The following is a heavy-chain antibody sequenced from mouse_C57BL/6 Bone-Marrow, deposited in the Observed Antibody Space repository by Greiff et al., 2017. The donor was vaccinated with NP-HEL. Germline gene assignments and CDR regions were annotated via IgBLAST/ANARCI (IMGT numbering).Heavy chain of an antibody. CDR1: GYAFSSSW. CDR3: ARDWGDY. Sequence: LQESGPELVKPGASVKISCKASGYAFSSSWMNWVKQRPGKGLEWIGRIYPGDGDTNYNGKFKGKATLTADKSSSTAYMQLSSLTSEDSAVYFCARDWGDYWGQGTTLTVSS. J-gene: IGHJ2*01. D-gene: IGHD4-1*01. V-gene: IGHV1-82*01. CDR2: IYPGDGDT.